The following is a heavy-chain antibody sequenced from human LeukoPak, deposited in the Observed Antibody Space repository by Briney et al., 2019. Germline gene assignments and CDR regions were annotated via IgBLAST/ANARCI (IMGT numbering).Heavy chain of an antibody. CDR3: ARVRVIDWGSSYFDY. Sequence: SSVKVSYKASGYTFTSYYMHGVRQAPGQGLEWMGIINPSGGSTSYAQKFQGRVTMTRDMSTSTVYMELSSLRSEDTAVYFCARVRVIDWGSSYFDYWGQGNLVTVSS. J-gene: IGHJ4*02. CDR1: GYTFTSYY. D-gene: IGHD3-9*01. CDR2: INPSGGST. V-gene: IGHV1-46*01.